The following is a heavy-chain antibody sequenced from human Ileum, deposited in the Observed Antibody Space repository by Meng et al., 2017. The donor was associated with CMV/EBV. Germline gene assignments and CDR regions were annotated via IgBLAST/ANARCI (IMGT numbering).Heavy chain of an antibody. CDR1: GDSIPSFY. D-gene: IGHD3-16*01. CDR2: IYHGGST. J-gene: IGHJ4*02. V-gene: IGHV4-4*07. Sequence: QVQLPESGPGLVKSSETLSLPCTVSGDSIPSFYWSWIRQPAGKALEWIGRIYHGGSTNYNPSLKSRVTLSVDTSRNQFSMRLTSVTAADTAVYYCARGPGGFGDFNFDYWGQGTLVTVSS. CDR3: ARGPGGFGDFNFDY.